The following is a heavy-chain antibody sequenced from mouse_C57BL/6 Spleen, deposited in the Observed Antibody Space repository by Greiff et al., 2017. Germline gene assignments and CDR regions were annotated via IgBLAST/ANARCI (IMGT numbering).Heavy chain of an antibody. CDR3: ARGGYDLGYWYFDV. J-gene: IGHJ1*03. CDR2: IYPRDGST. CDR1: GYTFTSYD. V-gene: IGHV1-85*01. Sequence: VQLKESGPELVKPGASVKLSCKASGYTFTSYDINWVKQRPGQGLEWIGWIYPRDGSTKYNEKFKGKATLTVDTSSSTAYMELHSLTSEDSAVYFCARGGYDLGYWYFDVWGTGTTVTVSS. D-gene: IGHD2-3*01.